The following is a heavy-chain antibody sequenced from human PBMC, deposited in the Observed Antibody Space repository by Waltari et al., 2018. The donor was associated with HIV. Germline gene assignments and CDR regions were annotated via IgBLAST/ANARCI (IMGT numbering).Heavy chain of an antibody. J-gene: IGHJ4*02. Sequence: EVQLVESGGGLVQPGRSRRLSCAAYGCTFDDYGSHWVRQAPGKGLDGVSGISWNSGSIGYADSVKGRFTISRDNAKNSLYLQMNSLRAEDTALYYCARSGWYDYWGQGTLVTVSS. D-gene: IGHD6-19*01. CDR2: ISWNSGSI. CDR1: GCTFDDYG. V-gene: IGHV3-9*01. CDR3: ARSGWYDY.